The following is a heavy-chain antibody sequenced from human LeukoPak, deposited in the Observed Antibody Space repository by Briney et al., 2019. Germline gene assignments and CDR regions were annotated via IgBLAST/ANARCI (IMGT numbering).Heavy chain of an antibody. D-gene: IGHD1-26*01. CDR2: IKEDGKDK. V-gene: IGHV3-7*01. Sequence: PGGSLRLSCAASGFIFSRYWMTWVRQAPGKGLEWVANIKEDGKDKYYVDSVKGRFTISRDNAKNSLYLQMNSLRAEDTAVYYCARENIVGSTWGDIDYWGQGTLVTVSS. J-gene: IGHJ4*02. CDR1: GFIFSRYW. CDR3: ARENIVGSTWGDIDY.